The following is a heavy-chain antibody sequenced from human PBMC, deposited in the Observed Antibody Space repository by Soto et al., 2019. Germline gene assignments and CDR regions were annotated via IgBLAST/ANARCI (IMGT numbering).Heavy chain of an antibody. J-gene: IGHJ4*02. V-gene: IGHV1-2*02. CDR3: MRGASARDSSGYPYYFDP. CDR1: GYVFTGYY. D-gene: IGHD3-22*01. CDR2: INCRSGGT. Sequence: ASVKVSCKTSGYVFTGYYLHWVRQAPGQGLEWMGWINCRSGGTTYTQKFQGRVTLTMDTSTSTAYMELSSLISDDTALYYCMRGASARDSSGYPYYFDPWGQGTLVTAPQ.